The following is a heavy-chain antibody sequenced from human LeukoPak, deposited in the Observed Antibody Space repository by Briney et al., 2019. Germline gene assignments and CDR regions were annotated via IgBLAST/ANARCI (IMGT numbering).Heavy chain of an antibody. Sequence: ASLKVSCKASGYTFTSYGISWVRQAPGQGLEWMGWVRAYDGNTNYAQKLQGRVTMTTDTSKSRVYMDMRSLRADDTAVYYCARDRAGSAWYTTFDYWGQGSLVTVSS. D-gene: IGHD6-19*01. CDR2: VRAYDGNT. V-gene: IGHV1-18*01. CDR1: GYTFTSYG. CDR3: ARDRAGSAWYTTFDY. J-gene: IGHJ4*02.